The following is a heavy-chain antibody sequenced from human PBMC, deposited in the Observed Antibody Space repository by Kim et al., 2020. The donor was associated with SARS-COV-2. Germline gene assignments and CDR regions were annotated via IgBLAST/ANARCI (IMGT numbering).Heavy chain of an antibody. V-gene: IGHV1-8*01. CDR1: GYTFTSYD. J-gene: IGHJ6*03. Sequence: ASVKVSCKASGYTFTSYDINWVRQATGQGLEWMGWMNPNSGNTGYAQKFQGRVTMTRNTSISTAYMELSSLRSEDTAVYYCARGLTPSSYDFWSGSSAYYYYYYMDVWGKGTTVTVSS. D-gene: IGHD3-3*01. CDR2: MNPNSGNT. CDR3: ARGLTPSSYDFWSGSSAYYYYYYMDV.